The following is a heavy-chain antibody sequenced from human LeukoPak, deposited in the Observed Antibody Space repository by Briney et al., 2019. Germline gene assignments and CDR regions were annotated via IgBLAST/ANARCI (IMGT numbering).Heavy chain of an antibody. CDR3: AKEGGPLVGATLDY. CDR1: GYSFTSYW. CDR2: INPNSGGT. Sequence: GESLKISCKGSGYSFTSYWIGWVRQMPGKGLEWMGWINPNSGGTNYAQKFQGRVTMTRDTSISTAYMELSRLRSDDTAVYYCAKEGGPLVGATLDYWGQGTLVTVSS. J-gene: IGHJ4*02. V-gene: IGHV1-2*02. D-gene: IGHD1-26*01.